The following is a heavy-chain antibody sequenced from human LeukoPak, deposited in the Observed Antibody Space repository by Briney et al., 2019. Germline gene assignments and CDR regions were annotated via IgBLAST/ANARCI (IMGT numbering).Heavy chain of an antibody. V-gene: IGHV3-23*01. D-gene: IGHD3/OR15-3a*01. Sequence: GGSLRLSCAASGFTFSSYAMSWVRQAPGKGLEWVSAISGGSTYYADSVKGRFTISRDNSKNTLYLQMNSLRAEDTAVYYCAKSAGSRGRDWLYYFDYWGQGTLVTVSS. CDR3: AKSAGSRGRDWLYYFDY. CDR2: ISGGST. J-gene: IGHJ4*02. CDR1: GFTFSSYA.